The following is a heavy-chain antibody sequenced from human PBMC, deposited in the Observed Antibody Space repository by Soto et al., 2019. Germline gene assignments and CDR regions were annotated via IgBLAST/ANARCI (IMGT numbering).Heavy chain of an antibody. V-gene: IGHV4-30-2*01. Sequence: QLQLQESGSGPVKPSQTLSLTCAVSGGSISSGGYSWSWIRQPPGKGLEWIGYIYHSGSTYYNPSLKSRVTISVDRSKNQFSLKLSSVTAADTAVYYCARENNVLPGGYFDYWGQGTLVTVPS. CDR3: ARENNVLPGGYFDY. D-gene: IGHD3-10*01. CDR1: GGSISSGGYS. J-gene: IGHJ4*02. CDR2: IYHSGST.